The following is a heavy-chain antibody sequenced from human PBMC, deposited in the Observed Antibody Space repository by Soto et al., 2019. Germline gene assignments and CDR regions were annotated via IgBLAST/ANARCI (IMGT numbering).Heavy chain of an antibody. Sequence: GESLKISCKGSGYSFTSYWISWVRQMPGKGLEWMGRIDPSDSYTNYSPSFQGHVTISADKPISTAYLQWSSLKASDTAMYYCARHEYYYDSSGYCCPAFDTWGQGTMVTVSS. J-gene: IGHJ3*02. V-gene: IGHV5-10-1*01. CDR1: GYSFTSYW. CDR3: ARHEYYYDSSGYCCPAFDT. CDR2: IDPSDSYT. D-gene: IGHD3-22*01.